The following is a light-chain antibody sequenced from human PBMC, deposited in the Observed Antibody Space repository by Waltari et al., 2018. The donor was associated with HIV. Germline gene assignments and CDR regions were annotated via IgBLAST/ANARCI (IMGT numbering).Light chain of an antibody. CDR1: ELGNKY. CDR3: QAWDSSAMV. V-gene: IGLV3-1*01. Sequence: YELTQPPSVSVSGGQTATITCSGHELGNKYVCWYQQKPCQSPILVIYGYSTRPSGIPERFSGSNAGGTATLTISGTQAMDEADDYCQAWDSSAMVVGGGTKLTVL. J-gene: IGLJ2*01. CDR2: GYS.